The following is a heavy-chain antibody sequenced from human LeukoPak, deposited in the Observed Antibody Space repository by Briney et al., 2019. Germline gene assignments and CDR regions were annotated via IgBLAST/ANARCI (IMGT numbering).Heavy chain of an antibody. CDR3: ARDLGKYYYDSSGYFSA. D-gene: IGHD3-22*01. Sequence: GGSLRLSCAASGFTVSSNYMSWVRQAPGKGLEWVSVIYSGGSTYYADSVKGRFTISRDNSKNPLYLQMNSLRAEDTAVYYCARDLGKYYYDSSGYFSAWGQGTTVTVSS. J-gene: IGHJ6*02. CDR2: IYSGGST. CDR1: GFTVSSNY. V-gene: IGHV3-66*01.